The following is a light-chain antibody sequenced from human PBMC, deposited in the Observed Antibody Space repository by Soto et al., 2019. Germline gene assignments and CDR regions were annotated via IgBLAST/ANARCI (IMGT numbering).Light chain of an antibody. V-gene: IGKV1-5*03. CDR1: QSIGHS. J-gene: IGKJ1*01. CDR3: QHYNSYSEA. Sequence: DIQMTQSPSTLSASVGDRVTIACRASQSIGHSLAWHQQKPGKAPKLLISKASSLESGVPSRFSGSGSGTEFTLTISSLQPDDFATYYCQHYNSYSEAFGQGTKVDI. CDR2: KAS.